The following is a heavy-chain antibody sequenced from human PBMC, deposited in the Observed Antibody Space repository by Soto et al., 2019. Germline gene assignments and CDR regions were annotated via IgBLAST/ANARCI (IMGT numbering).Heavy chain of an antibody. Sequence: EVQLVESGGGLVQPGGSLRLSCAASGFTFSSYWMSWVRQAPGKGLEWVANIKQDGSEKYYVDSVKGRFTISRDNAKNPLYLQMNSLRAEDTAVYYCARENRGYSYGYYYYYGMDVWGQGTTVTVSS. CDR2: IKQDGSEK. CDR3: ARENRGYSYGYYYYYGMDV. CDR1: GFTFSSYW. V-gene: IGHV3-7*03. J-gene: IGHJ6*02. D-gene: IGHD5-18*01.